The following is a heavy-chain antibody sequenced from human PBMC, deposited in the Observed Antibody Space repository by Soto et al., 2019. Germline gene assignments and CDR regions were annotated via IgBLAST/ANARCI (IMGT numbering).Heavy chain of an antibody. CDR1: GFTFSSYS. CDR3: ARDKNILTGYYHDAFDI. CDR2: ISSSSSYI. Sequence: GGSLGLACAASGFTFSSYSMNWVRQAPGKGLEWVSSISSSSSYIYYADSVKGRFTISRDNAKNSLYLQMNSLRAEDTAVYYCARDKNILTGYYHDAFDIWGQGTMVTVSS. D-gene: IGHD3-9*01. V-gene: IGHV3-21*01. J-gene: IGHJ3*02.